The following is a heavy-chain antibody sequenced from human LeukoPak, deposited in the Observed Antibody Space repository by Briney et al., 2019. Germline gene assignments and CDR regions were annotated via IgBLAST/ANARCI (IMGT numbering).Heavy chain of an antibody. CDR1: GFTLSGSA. CDR3: TRRLNYYDSSGSDY. Sequence: PGGSLRLSCVASGFTLSGSAMHWVRQASGKGLEWVGRIRSKANSYATAYAASVKGRFTISRDDSKNTAYLQMNSLKTEDTAVYYCTRRLNYYDSSGSDYWGQGTLVTVSS. D-gene: IGHD3-22*01. CDR2: IRSKANSYAT. J-gene: IGHJ4*02. V-gene: IGHV3-73*01.